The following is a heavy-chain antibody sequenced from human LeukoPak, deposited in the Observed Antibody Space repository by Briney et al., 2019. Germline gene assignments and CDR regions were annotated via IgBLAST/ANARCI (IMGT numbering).Heavy chain of an antibody. J-gene: IGHJ1*01. D-gene: IGHD3-22*01. CDR3: ARGDSSAYSHSTRAEYFHH. Sequence: GGSLRLSCAASGFTVSSNYMTWVRQAPGKGLEWVSVIYSGGNTYYADSVKGRFTISRDSSKNTLYLQMNSLRAEDTAVYYCARGDSSAYSHSTRAEYFHHWGQGTLVTVSS. CDR2: IYSGGNT. CDR1: GFTVSSNY. V-gene: IGHV3-53*01.